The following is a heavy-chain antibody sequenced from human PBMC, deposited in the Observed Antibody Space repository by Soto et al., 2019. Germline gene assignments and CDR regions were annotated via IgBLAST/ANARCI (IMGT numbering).Heavy chain of an antibody. CDR3: AKEGVNGSYYY. CDR2: ISWDGGST. CDR1: GFTFDDYA. Sequence: GGSLRLSCAASGFTFDDYAMHWVRQAPGKGLEWVSLISWDGGSTYYADSVKGRFTISRYNSKNSLYLQMNSLRAEDNALYYCAKEGVNGSYYYWGQGTLVTVSS. J-gene: IGHJ4*02. V-gene: IGHV3-43D*03. D-gene: IGHD1-26*01.